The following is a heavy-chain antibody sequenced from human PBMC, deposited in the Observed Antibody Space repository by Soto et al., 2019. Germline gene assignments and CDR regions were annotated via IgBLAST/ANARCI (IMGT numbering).Heavy chain of an antibody. CDR1: GGSISSISHY. CDR3: ARSDGRY. CDR2: IYYSGST. Sequence: SETLSLTCTVSGGSISSISHYWGWIRQPPGTGLEWVGSIYYSGSTNYNPSLKSRVTISVDTSKNQFSLKLSSVTAADTAVYYCARSDGRYWGQGTLVTVSS. V-gene: IGHV4-39*07. J-gene: IGHJ4*02.